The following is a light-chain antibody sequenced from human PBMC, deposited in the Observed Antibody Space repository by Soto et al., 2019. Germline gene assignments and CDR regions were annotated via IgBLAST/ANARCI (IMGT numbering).Light chain of an antibody. V-gene: IGLV1-40*01. Sequence: QSVLTQPPSVSVAPGQRVTISCTGSSSHIGAGYDVHWYQQLPGTAPKLLIYGNSNRPSGVPDRFSGSKSGTSASLAITGLQAEDEADYDGQSYDSSLSGWVFGGGTKLTVL. CDR3: QSYDSSLSGWV. CDR1: SSHIGAGYD. CDR2: GNS. J-gene: IGLJ3*02.